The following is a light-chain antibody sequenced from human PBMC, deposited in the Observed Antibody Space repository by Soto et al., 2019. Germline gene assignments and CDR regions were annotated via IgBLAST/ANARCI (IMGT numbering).Light chain of an antibody. CDR2: GAS. J-gene: IGKJ1*01. V-gene: IGKV3-20*01. Sequence: EIVLAQSPGTLSLSPGARATLSCRASQSVSSSYLAWYQQRPGQAPRLLIYGASSRATGIPDRFSGSGSGTDFTLTSSRLEPEDFAVYYCQQYGSSPPWTFGQGTKVEIK. CDR3: QQYGSSPPWT. CDR1: QSVSSSY.